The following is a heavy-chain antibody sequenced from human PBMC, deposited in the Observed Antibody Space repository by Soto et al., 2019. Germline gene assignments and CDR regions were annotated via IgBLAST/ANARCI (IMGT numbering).Heavy chain of an antibody. V-gene: IGHV3-9*01. CDR2: ISWNSGNI. J-gene: IGHJ4*02. D-gene: IGHD3-22*01. CDR3: ARYYYDSSGYPWYFDY. Sequence: GGSLRLSCAASGFTFGDYAMHWVRQVPGKALEWISAISWNSGNIGYADSVKGRFTISRDNSKSTLYLQMNSLRAEDTAVYYCARYYYDSSGYPWYFDYWGQGTLVTVSS. CDR1: GFTFGDYA.